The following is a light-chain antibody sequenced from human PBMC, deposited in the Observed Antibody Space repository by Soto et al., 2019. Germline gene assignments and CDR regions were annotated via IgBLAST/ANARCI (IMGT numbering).Light chain of an antibody. V-gene: IGLV2-14*01. J-gene: IGLJ1*01. CDR2: EVS. Sequence: QSPLTQPAPVSGSPGQSITISCTGTSSDVGTYNYVSWYQHHPGEAPKLIIYEVSYRPSGVSNRFSGSKSGSTASLTISGLQAEDESDYYCSSFSSTTTYVFGTGTKVTVL. CDR3: SSFSSTTTYV. CDR1: SSDVGTYNY.